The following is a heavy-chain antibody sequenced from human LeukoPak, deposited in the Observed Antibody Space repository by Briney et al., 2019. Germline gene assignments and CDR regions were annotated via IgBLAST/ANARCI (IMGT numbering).Heavy chain of an antibody. J-gene: IGHJ4*02. Sequence: PGGSLRLSCTASGFTFGDYAMSWFRQAPGKGLEWVGFIRSKAYGGTTEYAASVKGRFTISRDDSKSIAYLQMNSLKTEDTAVYYCTRDLVGATFIFDYWGQGTLVTASS. CDR3: TRDLVGATFIFDY. CDR2: IRSKAYGGTT. D-gene: IGHD1-26*01. CDR1: GFTFGDYA. V-gene: IGHV3-49*03.